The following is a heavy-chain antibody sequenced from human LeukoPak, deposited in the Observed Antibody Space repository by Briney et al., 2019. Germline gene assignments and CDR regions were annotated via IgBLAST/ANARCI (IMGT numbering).Heavy chain of an antibody. D-gene: IGHD2-2*01. CDR1: GFTFSSDW. CDR3: ARESAPAGLGD. CDR2: IKPDGSQT. V-gene: IGHV3-74*01. J-gene: IGHJ4*02. Sequence: GGSLRLSCAASGFTFSSDWIHWVRQAPGKGPVWVSRIKPDGSQTGYADSVRGRFTISRDNAKSTLFLQMICLRVEDTAIYYCARESAPAGLGDWGQGTLVTVST.